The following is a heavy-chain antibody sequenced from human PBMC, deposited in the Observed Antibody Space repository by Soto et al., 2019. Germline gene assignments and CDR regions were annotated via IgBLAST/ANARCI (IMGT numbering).Heavy chain of an antibody. CDR3: ATQTISYTWGV. CDR2: LSRGDER. V-gene: IGHV4-4*02. J-gene: IGHJ6*02. D-gene: IGHD3-16*01. Sequence: QVQLQESGPGLVKPSETLSLTCTVSGAPITTTKWWAWVRLPPGKGLEWIGELSRGDERSSNPSLEGPFTMSRDKSNNPFSLKLTSVTAADPAIYYCATQTISYTWGVWGRGTSVTVSS. CDR1: GAPITTTKW.